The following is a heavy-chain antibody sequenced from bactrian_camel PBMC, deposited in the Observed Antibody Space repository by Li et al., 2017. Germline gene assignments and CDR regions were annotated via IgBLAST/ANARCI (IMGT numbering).Heavy chain of an antibody. CDR3: ATDLGRATIATESMTS. CDR2: IDSDGSI. V-gene: IGHV3S53*01. D-gene: IGHD4*01. CDR1: GYNFNRIC. J-gene: IGHJ4*01. Sequence: VQLVESGGDSVQAGGTLRLSCAASGYNFNRICLEWFRQAPGKEREGVAAIDSDGSITYADSVNGRFTIAKDNAKNVWYLQMSSLNPEDTAMYYCATDLGRATIATESMTSWGQGTQVTVS.